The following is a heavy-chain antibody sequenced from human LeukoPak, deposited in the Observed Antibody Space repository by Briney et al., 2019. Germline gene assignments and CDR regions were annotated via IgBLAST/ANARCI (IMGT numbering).Heavy chain of an antibody. Sequence: GGSLRLSCAASGFTFSSYGMHWVRQAPGKGLEWVAFIRYDGSNKYYADSVKGRFTISRDNAKNSLYLQMNSLRAEDTAVYYCARDTAYYDSSGYYYGSYYYYMDVWGKGTTVTVSS. CDR2: IRYDGSNK. J-gene: IGHJ6*03. CDR3: ARDTAYYDSSGYYYGSYYYYMDV. CDR1: GFTFSSYG. V-gene: IGHV3-30*02. D-gene: IGHD3-22*01.